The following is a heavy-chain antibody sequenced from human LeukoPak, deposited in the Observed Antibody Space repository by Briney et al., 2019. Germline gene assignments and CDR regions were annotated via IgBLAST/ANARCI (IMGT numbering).Heavy chain of an antibody. D-gene: IGHD5-12*01. CDR3: ARVVDNAYYYYMDV. CDR2: INHSGST. CDR1: GGSFSGYY. V-gene: IGHV4-34*01. Sequence: PSETLSLTCAVYGGSFSGYYWSWIRQPPGKGLEWIGEINHSGSTNYNPSLKSRVTISVDTSKNQFSLKLSSVTAADTAVYYCARVVDNAYYYYMDVWGKGTTVT. J-gene: IGHJ6*03.